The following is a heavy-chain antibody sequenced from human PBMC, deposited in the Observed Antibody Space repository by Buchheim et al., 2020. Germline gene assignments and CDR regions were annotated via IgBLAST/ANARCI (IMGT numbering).Heavy chain of an antibody. V-gene: IGHV4-31*03. CDR3: ARLIVVVPAAIRNSYGMDV. J-gene: IGHJ6*02. D-gene: IGHD2-2*02. CDR2: IYYSGST. CDR1: GGSISSGGYY. Sequence: QVQLQDSGPGLVKPSQTLSFTCTVSGGSISSGGYYWSWIRQHPGKGLEWIGYIYYSGSTYYNPSLKSRVTISVDTSKNQFSLKLSSVTAADTAVYYCARLIVVVPAAIRNSYGMDVWGQGTT.